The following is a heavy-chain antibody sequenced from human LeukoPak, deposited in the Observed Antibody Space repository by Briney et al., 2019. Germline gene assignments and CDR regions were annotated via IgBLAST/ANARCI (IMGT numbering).Heavy chain of an antibody. D-gene: IGHD2-15*01. CDR2: ISAYNGNT. CDR3: AREGGVVVAATRRNYYYYGMDV. Sequence: ASVKVSCKASGYTFTSYGISWVRQAPGQGLEWMGWISAYNGNTNYAQKLQGRVTMTTDTSTSTAYMELRSLRSDDTAVYYCAREGGVVVAATRRNYYYYGMDVWGQGTTVTVSS. CDR1: GYTFTSYG. J-gene: IGHJ6*02. V-gene: IGHV1-18*01.